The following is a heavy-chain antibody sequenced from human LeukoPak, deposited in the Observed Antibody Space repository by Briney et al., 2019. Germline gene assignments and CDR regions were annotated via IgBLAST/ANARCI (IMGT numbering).Heavy chain of an antibody. CDR2: IYYSGST. V-gene: IGHV4-59*01. CDR1: GGSISSYY. J-gene: IGHJ6*02. D-gene: IGHD3-10*01. Sequence: SSETLSLTCTVSGGSISSYYWSWIRQPPGKGLEWIRYIYYSGSTNYNPSLKSRVTISVDTSKNQFSLKLSSVTAADTAVYYCARLRNTMVREKSNYYYYGMDVWGQGTTVTVSS. CDR3: ARLRNTMVREKSNYYYYGMDV.